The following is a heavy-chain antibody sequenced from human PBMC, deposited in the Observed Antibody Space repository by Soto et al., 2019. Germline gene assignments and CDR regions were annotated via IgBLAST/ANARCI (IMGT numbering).Heavy chain of an antibody. Sequence: GGSLRLSCAASGSTFSSYAMSWVRQAPGKGLEWVSAISGSGGSTYYADSVKGRFTISRDNPKNTLYLQMNSLRAEDTAVYYCANDPITIFGVVIMDGMDVWGQGTTVTVSS. J-gene: IGHJ6*02. CDR3: ANDPITIFGVVIMDGMDV. V-gene: IGHV3-23*01. CDR1: GSTFSSYA. D-gene: IGHD3-3*01. CDR2: ISGSGGST.